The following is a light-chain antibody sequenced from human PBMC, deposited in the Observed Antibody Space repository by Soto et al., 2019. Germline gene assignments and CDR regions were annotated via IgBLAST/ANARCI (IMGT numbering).Light chain of an antibody. CDR2: SAS. Sequence: DIQMTQSPSSLSASVGDRVTITCRASQSIAGYLSWYQQKPGKAPKFLIYSASSLQRGVPSRFSGSGSGTDFTLTITGVQPEDFATYYCQQSFTVPITFGQGTRLE. CDR1: QSIAGY. CDR3: QQSFTVPIT. J-gene: IGKJ5*01. V-gene: IGKV1-39*01.